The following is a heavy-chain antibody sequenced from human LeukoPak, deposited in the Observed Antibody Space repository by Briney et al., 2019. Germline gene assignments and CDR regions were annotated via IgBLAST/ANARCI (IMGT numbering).Heavy chain of an antibody. CDR2: ISYDGSNK. V-gene: IGHV3-30*18. D-gene: IGHD1-26*01. CDR3: AKEGPWEPVIPLYYCDY. J-gene: IGHJ4*02. Sequence: GGSLRLSCTASGFTFSNYGMHWVRQAPGKGLEWVAVISYDGSNKFYSDSVKGRFTISRDNSKNTLYLQVHSLRAEDTAVYFCAKEGPWEPVIPLYYCDYWGQGTLVTVSS. CDR1: GFTFSNYG.